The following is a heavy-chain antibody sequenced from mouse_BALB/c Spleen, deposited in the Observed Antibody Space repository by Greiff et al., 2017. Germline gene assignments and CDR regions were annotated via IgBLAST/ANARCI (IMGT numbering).Heavy chain of an antibody. CDR1: GFTFSSFG. CDR3: ARSTFLYFDV. CDR2: ISSGSSTI. V-gene: IGHV5-17*02. J-gene: IGHJ1*01. Sequence: EVQVVESGGGLVQPGGSRKLSCAASGFTFSSFGMHWVRQAPEKGLEWVAYISSGSSTIYYADTVKGRFTISRDNPKNTLFLQMTSLRSEDTAMYYCARSTFLYFDVWGAGTTVTVSS.